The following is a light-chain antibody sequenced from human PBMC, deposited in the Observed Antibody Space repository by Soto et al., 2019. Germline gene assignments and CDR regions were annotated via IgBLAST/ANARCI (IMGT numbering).Light chain of an antibody. Sequence: EIVLTQSPGTLSLSPGERATLSCRASQSVSSSYLAWYQQKPGQAPRLLIYGASSRATGIPDGFSGSGSGTDFTLTISRLEPEDFAVYYCQQYGSSLWKFGQGTKVEIK. CDR1: QSVSSSY. CDR3: QQYGSSLWK. CDR2: GAS. V-gene: IGKV3-20*01. J-gene: IGKJ1*01.